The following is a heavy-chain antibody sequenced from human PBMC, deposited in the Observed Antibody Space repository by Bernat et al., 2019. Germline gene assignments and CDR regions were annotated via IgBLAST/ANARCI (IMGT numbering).Heavy chain of an antibody. J-gene: IGHJ4*02. CDR1: GGSFSGYY. D-gene: IGHD2-2*01. Sequence: QVQLQQWGAGLLKPSETLSLTCAVYGGSFSGYYWSWIRQPPGKGLEWIGEINHSGSTNYNPSLKSRVTISVDPSTNQFSLKLSSVTAADTAVYYCARVQPTYCSSTSCYGPYFDYWGQGTLVTVSS. CDR2: INHSGST. CDR3: ARVQPTYCSSTSCYGPYFDY. V-gene: IGHV4-34*01.